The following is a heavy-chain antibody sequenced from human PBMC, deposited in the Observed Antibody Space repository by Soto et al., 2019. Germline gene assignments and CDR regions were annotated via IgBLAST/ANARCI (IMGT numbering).Heavy chain of an antibody. CDR1: GFTFSTYG. CDR3: TTDPANLGNWFDP. J-gene: IGHJ5*02. Sequence: QVQLVESGGGVVQPGMSLRLSCAASGFTFSTYGMHWVRQAPGKGLEWVAAILKDGSQQFYADSVKGRLTISRDNSKNTLPLETNSLRAEDTAVYNCTTDPANLGNWFDPGGQGTLVTVSS. CDR2: ILKDGSQQ. V-gene: IGHV3-30*03.